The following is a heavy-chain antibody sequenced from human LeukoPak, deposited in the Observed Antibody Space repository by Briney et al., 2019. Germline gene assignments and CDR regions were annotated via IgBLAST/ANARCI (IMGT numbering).Heavy chain of an antibody. V-gene: IGHV4-4*07. CDR1: GGSISGYY. J-gene: IGHJ3*02. D-gene: IGHD4-17*01. Sequence: PSETLSLTCTASGGSISGYYWSWVRQPAGKGLEWIGRIYTSGSTNYNPSLKSRVTMSVDTSKNQFSLKLSSVTAADTAVYYCARVITTVNAFDIWGQGTMVTVSS. CDR3: ARVITTVNAFDI. CDR2: IYTSGST.